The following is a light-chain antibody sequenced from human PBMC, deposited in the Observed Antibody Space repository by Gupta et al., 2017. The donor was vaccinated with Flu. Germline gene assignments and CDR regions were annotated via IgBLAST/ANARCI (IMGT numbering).Light chain of an antibody. V-gene: IGKV1-39*01. J-gene: IGKJ1*01. Sequence: DIQMTQSPSSLSASVGDRVTITCRASQSISSYLNWYQQKPGKAPTLLIYAASSLQSGVPSRFSGSGSGTDFTLTISSLQPEDFASYYCQQNYSTPPWTFGQGTKVEIK. CDR1: QSISSY. CDR3: QQNYSTPPWT. CDR2: AAS.